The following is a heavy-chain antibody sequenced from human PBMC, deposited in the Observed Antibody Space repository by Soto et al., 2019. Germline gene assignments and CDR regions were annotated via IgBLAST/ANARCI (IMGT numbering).Heavy chain of an antibody. CDR3: ARDHRYCTNGVCYFDY. CDR1: GGTFSSYT. Sequence: QVPLVQSGAEVKKPGSSVKVSCKASGGTFSSYTISWVRQAPGQGLEWMGRIIPILGIANYAQKFQGRVTITADKSTSTAYMELSSLRSEDTAVYYCARDHRYCTNGVCYFDYWGQGTLVTVSS. V-gene: IGHV1-69*08. CDR2: IIPILGIA. D-gene: IGHD2-8*01. J-gene: IGHJ4*02.